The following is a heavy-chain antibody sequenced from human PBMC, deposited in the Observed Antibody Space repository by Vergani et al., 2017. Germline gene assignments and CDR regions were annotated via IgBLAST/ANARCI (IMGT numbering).Heavy chain of an antibody. Sequence: QVQLQESGPGLVKPSETLSLTCTVSGYSISSGYYWGWIRQPPGKGLEWIGSIYHSGSTYYNPSLKSRVTISVDTSKNQFSLKLSSVTAADTAVYYCARESGGYVWGSYVAWFDPWGQGTLVTVSS. CDR3: ARESGGYVWGSYVAWFDP. CDR1: GYSISSGYY. J-gene: IGHJ5*01. V-gene: IGHV4-38-2*02. CDR2: IYHSGST. D-gene: IGHD3-16*01.